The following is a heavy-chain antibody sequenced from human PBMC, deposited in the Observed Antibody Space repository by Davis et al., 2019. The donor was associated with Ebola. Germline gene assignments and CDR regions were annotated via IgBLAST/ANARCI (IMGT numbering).Heavy chain of an antibody. CDR3: ARNPRFTTGTTNAFDI. D-gene: IGHD1-1*01. Sequence: ASVKVSCKASGYTFTGYYMHWVRQAPGQGLEWMGWINPNSGGTNYAQKFQGRVTMTRDTSISTAYMELSRLRSDDTAVYYCARNPRFTTGTTNAFDIWGQGTMVTVSS. V-gene: IGHV1-2*02. J-gene: IGHJ3*02. CDR1: GYTFTGYY. CDR2: INPNSGGT.